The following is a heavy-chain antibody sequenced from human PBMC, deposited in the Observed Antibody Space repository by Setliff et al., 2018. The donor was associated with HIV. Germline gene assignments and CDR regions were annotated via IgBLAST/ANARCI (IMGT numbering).Heavy chain of an antibody. CDR2: IYSTGST. Sequence: PSETLSLTCTVSGGSISNYYWSWIRQPAGKGLEWIGRIYSTGSTNYNPSLKSRVTMSIDTSKNQFSLKLNSVTAADTAIYYCARAPTLFGVEYYYYFGMDVWGQGTTVTVSS. CDR1: GGSISNYY. V-gene: IGHV4-4*07. J-gene: IGHJ6*02. CDR3: ARAPTLFGVEYYYYFGMDV. D-gene: IGHD3-3*01.